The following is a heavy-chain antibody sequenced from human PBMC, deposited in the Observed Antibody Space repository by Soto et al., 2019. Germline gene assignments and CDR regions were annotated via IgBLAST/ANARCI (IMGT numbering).Heavy chain of an antibody. Sequence: SQTLSLTCAISGDSVSSNSAAWNWIRQSPSRGLEWLGRTYYRSKWYNDYAVSVKSRITINPDTSKNQFSLQLNSVTPEDTAVYYCARDRLRYFDCPSPYYYYYGMDFWGQRTTVTVSS. J-gene: IGHJ6*02. CDR1: GDSVSSNSAA. CDR2: TYYRSKWYN. D-gene: IGHD3-9*01. V-gene: IGHV6-1*01. CDR3: ARDRLRYFDCPSPYYYYYGMDF.